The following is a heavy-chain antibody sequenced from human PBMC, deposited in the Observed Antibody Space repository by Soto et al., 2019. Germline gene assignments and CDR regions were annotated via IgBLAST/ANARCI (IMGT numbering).Heavy chain of an antibody. CDR2: LTSSGGT. V-gene: IGHV3-23*01. D-gene: IGHD2-2*01. CDR1: GFTLNNYA. J-gene: IGHJ4*02. Sequence: PGGSLRLSCAASGFTLNNYAMSWVRQAPGKGLDWVSTLTSSGGTYYADSVKGRFTISRDKSKSTLYLQMISLRAEDTALYYCAKGLNQFDYWGQGAQVTVSS. CDR3: AKGLNQFDY.